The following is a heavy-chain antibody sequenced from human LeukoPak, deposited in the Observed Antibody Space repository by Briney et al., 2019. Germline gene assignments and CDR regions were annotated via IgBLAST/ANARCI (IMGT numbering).Heavy chain of an antibody. Sequence: PGGSLRLSCAASGFTFSSYAMHWVRQAPGKGLEWVAVISYDGSNKYYADSVKGRFTISRDNSKNTLYLQMNSLRAEDTAVYYCARSKGQGSRGRGYYFDYWGQGTLVTVSS. CDR2: ISYDGSNK. CDR3: ARSKGQGSRGRGYYFDY. D-gene: IGHD3-10*01. CDR1: GFTFSSYA. J-gene: IGHJ4*02. V-gene: IGHV3-30-3*01.